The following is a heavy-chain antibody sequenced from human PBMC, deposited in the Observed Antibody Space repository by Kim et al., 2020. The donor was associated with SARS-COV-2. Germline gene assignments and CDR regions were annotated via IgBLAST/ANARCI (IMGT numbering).Heavy chain of an antibody. CDR2: ISYDGSNK. Sequence: GGSLRLSCAASGFTFSSYGMHWVRQAPGKGLEWVAVISYDGSNKYYADSVKGRFTISRDNSKNTLYLQMNSLRAEDTAVYYCAKDHSPIVVVTRDAFDF. CDR3: AKDHSPIVVVTRDAFDF. D-gene: IGHD3-22*01. J-gene: IGHJ3*01. CDR1: GFTFSSYG. V-gene: IGHV3-30*18.